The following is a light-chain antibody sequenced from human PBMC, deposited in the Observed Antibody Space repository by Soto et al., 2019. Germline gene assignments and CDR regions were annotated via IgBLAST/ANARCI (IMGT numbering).Light chain of an antibody. CDR1: QSISSNY. V-gene: IGKV3-20*01. J-gene: IGKJ1*01. CDR2: GAS. CDR3: QQYSWA. Sequence: EIVLTQSPGTLSLSPGERATLSCRASQSISSNYFAWYQQKPGQAPRLLIYGASNRATGIPDRFSGSGSGTDFTLTINKLEPEDFAVYYCQQYSWAFGQGTKVAIK.